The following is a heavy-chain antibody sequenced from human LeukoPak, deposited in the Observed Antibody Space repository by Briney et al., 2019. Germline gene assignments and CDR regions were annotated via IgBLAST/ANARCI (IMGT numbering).Heavy chain of an antibody. V-gene: IGHV3-21*01. D-gene: IGHD3-22*01. Sequence: GGSLRLSCAASGFTFSSYSMTWVRQAPGKGLEWVSSISTSSIYIYYADSVKGRFTISRDNAKKLLYLQMNSLRAEDTAVYYCARLLAGSGYARDAFDIWGQGTMVTVSS. J-gene: IGHJ3*02. CDR2: ISTSSIYI. CDR1: GFTFSSYS. CDR3: ARLLAGSGYARDAFDI.